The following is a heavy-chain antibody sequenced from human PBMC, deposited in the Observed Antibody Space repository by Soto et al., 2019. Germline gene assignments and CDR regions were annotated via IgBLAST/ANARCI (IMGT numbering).Heavy chain of an antibody. CDR3: ARVQRYSGSYRWFDP. V-gene: IGHV4-4*07. CDR1: GGSIRDYY. Sequence: KPSETLSLTCTVSGGSIRDYYWSWIRQPAGKGLEWIGRIYDTGSVNYNPSLKSRVTMSVDTSQNQLSLKLSPVTAADTAVYYCARVQRYSGSYRWFDPWGQGTLVTVSS. CDR2: IYDTGSV. D-gene: IGHD5-12*01. J-gene: IGHJ5*02.